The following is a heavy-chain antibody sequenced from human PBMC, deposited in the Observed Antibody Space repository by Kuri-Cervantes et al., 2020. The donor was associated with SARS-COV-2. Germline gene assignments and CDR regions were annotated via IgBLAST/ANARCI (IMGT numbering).Heavy chain of an antibody. CDR3: ARGLMGYCPGGVCPTRIDP. Sequence: SETLSLTCTVAGGSISSSSYYWGWIRQPPGKGLEWIGSIYYSGSTYYNPSLKSRVTISVDTSRNQFSLKLSSVTSADTAVYYCARGLMGYCPGGVCPTRIDPWGQGTLVTVSS. CDR1: GGSISSSSYY. CDR2: IYYSGST. V-gene: IGHV4-39*01. J-gene: IGHJ5*02. D-gene: IGHD2-8*02.